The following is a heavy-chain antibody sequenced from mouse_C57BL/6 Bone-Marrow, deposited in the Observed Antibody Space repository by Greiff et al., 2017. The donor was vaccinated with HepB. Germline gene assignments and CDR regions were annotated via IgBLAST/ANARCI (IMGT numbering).Heavy chain of an antibody. V-gene: IGHV1-63*01. CDR3: ARCDGYYLDY. Sequence: QVQLQQSGAELVRPGTSVKMSCKASGYTFTNYWIGWAKQRPGHGLEWIGDIYPGGGYTNYNEKFKGKATLTADKSSSTAYMQVSSLASEDSASYYCARCDGYYLDYWGQGTTLTVSS. CDR1: GYTFTNYW. D-gene: IGHD2-3*01. J-gene: IGHJ2*01. CDR2: IYPGGGYT.